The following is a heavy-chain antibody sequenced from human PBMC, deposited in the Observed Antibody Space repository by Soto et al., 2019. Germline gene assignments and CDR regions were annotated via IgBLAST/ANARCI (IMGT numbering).Heavy chain of an antibody. J-gene: IGHJ4*01. CDR3: ARHLVGSTRGNFDY. CDR2: IYPYDSDT. Sequence: PGESLKISCNTSGYSFTSYWIGWVRQMPGKGMEWMGNIYPYDSDTRYSPSFQGQVTISADTSITTAYLQWSGLRASDTAMYFCARHLVGSTRGNFDYWGQGTLVTVSS. D-gene: IGHD1-26*01. V-gene: IGHV5-51*01. CDR1: GYSFTSYW.